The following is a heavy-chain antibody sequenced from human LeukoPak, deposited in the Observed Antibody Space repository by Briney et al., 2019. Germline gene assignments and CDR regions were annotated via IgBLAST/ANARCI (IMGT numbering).Heavy chain of an antibody. D-gene: IGHD2-15*01. V-gene: IGHV3-23*01. CDR3: AKLEDIVVVVAATGSGHAFDI. Sequence: GGSLRLSCAASGFTFSSYAMSWVRQAPGKGLEWVSAISGSGGSTYYADSVKGRFTISRDNSKNTLYMQMNSLRAEDTAVYYCAKLEDIVVVVAATGSGHAFDIWGQGTMVTVSS. CDR2: ISGSGGST. J-gene: IGHJ3*02. CDR1: GFTFSSYA.